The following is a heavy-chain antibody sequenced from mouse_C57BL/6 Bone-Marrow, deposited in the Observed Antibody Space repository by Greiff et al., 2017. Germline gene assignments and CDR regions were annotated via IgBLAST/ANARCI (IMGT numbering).Heavy chain of an antibody. CDR3: ARDLDYYGSLDD. J-gene: IGHJ2*01. CDR1: YFTFTASA. D-gene: IGHD1-1*01. CDR2: FTMYSDAT. Sequence: QVQLQQSGAELVRPGSSVKLSCKDSYFTFTASAMHWVKQRPGHGLEWIGSFTMYSDATEYSEKFKGKATLTANTSSGTAYMELSSLTSEDSAVYYCARDLDYYGSLDDWGQGTTLTVSS. V-gene: IGHV1-49*01.